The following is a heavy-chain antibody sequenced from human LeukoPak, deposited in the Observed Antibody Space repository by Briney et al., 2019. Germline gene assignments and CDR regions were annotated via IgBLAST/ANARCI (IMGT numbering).Heavy chain of an antibody. V-gene: IGHV5-51*01. CDR3: ARHGRRSITIFGVVYGDY. CDR1: GYSFTSYW. J-gene: IGHJ4*02. Sequence: GESLKISCEGSGYSFTSYWIGWVRQMPGKGLEWMGIIYPGDSDTRYSPSFQGQVTISADKSISTAYLQWSSLKASDTAMYYCARHGRRSITIFGVVYGDYWGQGTLVTVSS. CDR2: IYPGDSDT. D-gene: IGHD3-3*01.